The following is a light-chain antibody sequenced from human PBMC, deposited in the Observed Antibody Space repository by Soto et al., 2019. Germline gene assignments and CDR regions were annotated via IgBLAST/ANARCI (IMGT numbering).Light chain of an antibody. CDR3: ASWTTSTTMI. V-gene: IGLV2-14*03. J-gene: IGLJ2*01. CDR2: DVN. CDR1: SSDIGAYNF. Sequence: QSALTQPASVSGSPGQSITISCTGTSSDIGAYNFVSWYQQHPGKAPKLMLYDVNIRPSGVSHRFSGSKSGNTASLTISGLQAEDADDYYGASWTTSTTMIFGGGTKLTVL.